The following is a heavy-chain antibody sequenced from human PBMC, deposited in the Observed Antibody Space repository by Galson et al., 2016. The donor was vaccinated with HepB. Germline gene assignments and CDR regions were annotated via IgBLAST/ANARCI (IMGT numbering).Heavy chain of an antibody. CDR1: GYTFITKW. V-gene: IGHV5-51*01. J-gene: IGHJ4*02. D-gene: IGHD1-26*01. CDR2: IYPGDSET. Sequence: QSGAEVKKSGESLQISCKASGYTFITKWIGWVRQMPGKGLEWMGIIYPGDSETRYSPSFQGQVTFSADKSISTAYLQWSSLMASDTAMYYCATSGSYGDFDYWGQGTLVIVSS. CDR3: ATSGSYGDFDY.